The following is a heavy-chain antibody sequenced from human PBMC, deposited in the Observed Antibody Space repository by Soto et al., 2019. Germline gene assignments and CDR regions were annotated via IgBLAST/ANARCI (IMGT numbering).Heavy chain of an antibody. CDR3: AKMEGMDPWAYSFDY. V-gene: IGHV3-23*01. D-gene: IGHD2-2*03. CDR1: GFTFSDFA. Sequence: EVQVLESGGGLVQPGGSLRLSCAATGFTFSDFAMSWVRQAPGKGLEWLSRIYGGGNGPHYADSVKGRVTISRDNSKNTLYLQMNSLRAEDTAVYYCAKMEGMDPWAYSFDYWGQGTLVTVSS. CDR2: IYGGGNGP. J-gene: IGHJ4*02.